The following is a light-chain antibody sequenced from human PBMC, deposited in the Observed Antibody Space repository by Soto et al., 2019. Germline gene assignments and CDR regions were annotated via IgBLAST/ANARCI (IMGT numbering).Light chain of an antibody. J-gene: IGKJ5*01. CDR2: GAS. CDR3: QQRSNWPSIT. Sequence: EIVLTQSPATLSLSPGERATLSCRASQSVSSYLAWYQQKPGKAARLLIYGASNRATGIPARFSGLGSGTDFTLTISSLEPEDFAVYYCQQRSNWPSITFGQGTRLEIK. V-gene: IGKV3-11*01. CDR1: QSVSSY.